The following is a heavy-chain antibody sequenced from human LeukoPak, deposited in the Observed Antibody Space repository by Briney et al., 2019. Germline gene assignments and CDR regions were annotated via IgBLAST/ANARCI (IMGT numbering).Heavy chain of an antibody. J-gene: IGHJ4*02. D-gene: IGHD4-17*01. CDR2: ISGSDNNI. CDR3: AKRTVTFDY. Sequence: GGSLRLSCAASGSTISSSAMSWVRQAPGKGLEWVSAISGSDNNIYYADSVKGRFTISRDSSKNTLYLQMNSLRVEDTAVYYCAKRTVTFDYWGQGTLVTVPS. CDR1: GSTISSSA. V-gene: IGHV3-23*01.